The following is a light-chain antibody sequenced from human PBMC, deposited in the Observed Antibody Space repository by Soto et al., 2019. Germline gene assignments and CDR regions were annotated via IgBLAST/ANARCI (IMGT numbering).Light chain of an antibody. V-gene: IGKV3-11*01. CDR2: HAS. J-gene: IGKJ1*01. CDR3: HQRSNWPPWT. CDR1: QSVSNY. Sequence: EIVLTQSPATLSLSPGERATLSCRASQSVSNYLAWYQQKPGQAPRLLIYHASKRATGTPARFTGSGSGTDFTLTISSLESEDFAVYYCHQRSNWPPWTFGPPTKVEI.